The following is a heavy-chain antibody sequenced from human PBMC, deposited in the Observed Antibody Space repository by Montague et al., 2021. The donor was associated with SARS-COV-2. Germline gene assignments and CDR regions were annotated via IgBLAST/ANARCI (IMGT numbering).Heavy chain of an antibody. D-gene: IGHD2-15*01. CDR1: GFSFSSYE. J-gene: IGHJ6*02. CDR3: ARDVDPNSWDGMDV. V-gene: IGHV3-48*03. Sequence: SLRLSCAASGFSFSSYEMNRARQAPGKGLEWISYISSGSGSSIHYADSVRGRFTFSRANAKNSLYLQMNGLRTEDTAIYYCARDVDPNSWDGMDVWGQGTTVTVSS. CDR2: ISSGSGSSI.